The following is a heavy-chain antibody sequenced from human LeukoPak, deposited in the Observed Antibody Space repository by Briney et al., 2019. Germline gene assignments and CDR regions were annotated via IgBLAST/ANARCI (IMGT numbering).Heavy chain of an antibody. CDR3: ARDLGGSSGWYGDAFDI. CDR2: IYTSGST. D-gene: IGHD6-19*01. CDR1: GGSISSGSYY. J-gene: IGHJ3*02. V-gene: IGHV4-61*02. Sequence: SETLSLTCTVSGGSISSGSYYWSWIRQPAGKGLEWIGRIYTSGSTNYNPSLKSRVTISVDTPKNQFSLKLSSVTAADTAVYYCARDLGGSSGWYGDAFDIWGQGTMVTVSS.